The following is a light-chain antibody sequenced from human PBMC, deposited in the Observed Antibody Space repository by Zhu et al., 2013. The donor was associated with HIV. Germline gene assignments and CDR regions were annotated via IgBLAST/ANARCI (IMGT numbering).Light chain of an antibody. V-gene: IGKV3-11*01. CDR3: QQYHTLWT. Sequence: EVVLTQSPATLSLSPGERGTLSCRASQSIGSSLAWYQQKPGQSPRLLIYDSSNRAAGIPARFSGSGSGTEFTLTISSLQPDDFATYYCQQYHTLWTFGQGTKVEI. CDR1: QSIGSS. CDR2: DSS. J-gene: IGKJ1*01.